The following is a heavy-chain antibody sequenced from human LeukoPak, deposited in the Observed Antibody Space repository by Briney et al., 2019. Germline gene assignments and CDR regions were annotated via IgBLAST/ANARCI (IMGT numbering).Heavy chain of an antibody. CDR3: ARTNLGSGWRFDY. CDR1: GFTFNSYE. D-gene: IGHD6-19*01. V-gene: IGHV3-48*03. CDR2: ISSSSSHT. Sequence: PGGSLRLSCAASGFTFNSYEMNWIRQAPGKGLEWASYISSSSSHTNYADSVKGRFTISRDNAKNSLYLQMSSLRAEDTAMYYCARTNLGSGWRFDYWGQGTLVTVSS. J-gene: IGHJ4*02.